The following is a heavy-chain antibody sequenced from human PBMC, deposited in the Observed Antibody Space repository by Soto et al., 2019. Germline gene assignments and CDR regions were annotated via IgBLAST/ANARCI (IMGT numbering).Heavy chain of an antibody. CDR2: VISLFGTS. CDR3: TRDRSRPGPPWFDP. J-gene: IGHJ5*02. CDR1: GGTFSSHA. V-gene: IGHV1-69*01. Sequence: QVQLVQSGAEVKKPGSSVKVSCKASGGTFSSHAITWVRQAPGQGLEWMGGVISLFGTSNYAQKFQGRVTITADESRSTAYMELTNLTSDDTAIYYCTRDRSRPGPPWFDPCGQGTLLTVSS. D-gene: IGHD2-2*01.